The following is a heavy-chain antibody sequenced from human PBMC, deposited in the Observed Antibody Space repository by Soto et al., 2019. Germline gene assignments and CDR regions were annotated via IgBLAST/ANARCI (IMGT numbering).Heavy chain of an antibody. CDR3: ARGGKGLLQPNWFDP. CDR2: ISYDGSNK. Sequence: GGSLRLSCAASGFTFSSYAMHWVRQAPGTGLEWVAVISYDGSNKYYADSVMGRLSISRDNSKNTLYLQMNSLRAEDTAVYYCARGGKGLLQPNWFDPWGQGNLVTVSS. CDR1: GFTFSSYA. D-gene: IGHD3-22*01. J-gene: IGHJ5*02. V-gene: IGHV3-30-3*01.